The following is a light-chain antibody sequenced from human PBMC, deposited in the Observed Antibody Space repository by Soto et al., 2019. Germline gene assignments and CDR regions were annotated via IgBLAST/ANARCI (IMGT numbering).Light chain of an antibody. CDR3: AVWDASLNGRA. CDR2: NNN. CDR1: SSNIGRNT. Sequence: QSVVTQPPSASWTPGQRVTISCSGSSSNIGRNTVNWYQQFPGTAPNLLIYNNNERPSGVPDRFSGSKSGTSASLAISGLRSEDEADYYCAVWDASLNGRAFGGGTTLTVL. V-gene: IGLV1-44*01. J-gene: IGLJ3*02.